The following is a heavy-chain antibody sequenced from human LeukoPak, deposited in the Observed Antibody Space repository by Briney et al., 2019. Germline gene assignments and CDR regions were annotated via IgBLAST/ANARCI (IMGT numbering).Heavy chain of an antibody. CDR2: IIPIFGTA. J-gene: IGHJ4*02. CDR1: GGTFSSYA. CDR3: ARGVYYYGSGSYSIDC. Sequence: SVKVSCKASGGTFSSYAISWVRQAPGQGLEWMGGIIPIFGTANYAQKFQGRVTITADESTSTAYMELSSLRSEDTAVYFCARGVYYYGSGSYSIDCWGQGTLVTVSS. D-gene: IGHD3-10*01. V-gene: IGHV1-69*13.